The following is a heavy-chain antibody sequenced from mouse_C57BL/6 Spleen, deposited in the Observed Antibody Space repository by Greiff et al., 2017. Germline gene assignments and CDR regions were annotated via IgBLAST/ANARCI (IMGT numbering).Heavy chain of an antibody. J-gene: IGHJ2*01. CDR2: IYPGDGDT. D-gene: IGHD2-5*01. V-gene: IGHV1-82*01. CDR3: ARAAYYSNYFDY. CDR1: GYAFSSSW. Sequence: VKLMESGPELVKPGASVKLSCKASGYAFSSSWMNWVKQRPGKGLEWIGRIYPGDGDTNYNGKFKGKATLTADKTSSSAYMRLSSLASDDSAVYFCARAAYYSNYFDYWGQGTTLTVSS.